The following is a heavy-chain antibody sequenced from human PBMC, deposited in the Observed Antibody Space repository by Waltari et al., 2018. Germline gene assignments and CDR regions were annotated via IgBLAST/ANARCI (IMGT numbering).Heavy chain of an antibody. CDR2: IYYSGST. V-gene: IGHV4-39*07. D-gene: IGHD6-25*01. J-gene: IGHJ4*02. CDR3: ARVSGGYYTDY. CDR1: GGAISSSSYY. Sequence: QLQLQESGPGLVKPSETLSLTCTVSGGAISSSSYYWGWIRQPPGKGLEWIGRIYYSGSTYYNPSLKSRVTISVDTSQNQFSLTLSSLTAADTAVYYCARVSGGYYTDYWGQGTLVTVSS.